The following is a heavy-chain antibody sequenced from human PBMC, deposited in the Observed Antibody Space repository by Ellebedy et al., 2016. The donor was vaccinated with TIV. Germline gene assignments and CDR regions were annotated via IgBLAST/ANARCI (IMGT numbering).Heavy chain of an antibody. CDR1: GYSFTNYY. D-gene: IGHD6-19*01. V-gene: IGHV1-46*01. J-gene: IGHJ3*02. CDR2: IYPLAGST. Sequence: AASVKVSCKASGYSFTNYYMHSVRQAPGQGLEWMGVIYPLAGSTDYAQKFQGRVTLTRDTSTTTVYMELNSLKSEDTAVYYCARGVTVSGNDAFDIWGQGTMVTVSS. CDR3: ARGVTVSGNDAFDI.